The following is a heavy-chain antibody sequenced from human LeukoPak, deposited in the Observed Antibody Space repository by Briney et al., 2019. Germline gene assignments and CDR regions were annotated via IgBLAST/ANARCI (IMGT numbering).Heavy chain of an antibody. D-gene: IGHD3-9*01. Sequence: SETLSLTCTVSGGSISSGDYYWSWIRQPPGKGLEWIGYIYYSGSTYYNPSLKSRVTISVDTSKNQFSLKLSSLTAADTAVYYCARYFDRRRYFDYWGQGTLVTVSS. J-gene: IGHJ4*02. CDR1: GGSISSGDYY. CDR3: ARYFDRRRYFDY. V-gene: IGHV4-30-4*01. CDR2: IYYSGST.